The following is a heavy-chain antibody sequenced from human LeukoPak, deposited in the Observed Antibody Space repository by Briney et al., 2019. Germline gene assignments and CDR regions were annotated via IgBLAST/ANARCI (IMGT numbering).Heavy chain of an antibody. V-gene: IGHV1-18*01. J-gene: IGHJ4*02. CDR1: GYSFTSYG. CDR2: ISAYNGNT. D-gene: IGHD3-22*01. CDR3: ARTSSGYYLGY. Sequence: ASVKVSCKASGYSFTSYGISWVRQAPGQGLEWMGWISAYNGNTNYAQKLQGRVTMTRNTSISTAYMELSSLRSEDTAVYYCARTSSGYYLGYWGQGTLVTVSS.